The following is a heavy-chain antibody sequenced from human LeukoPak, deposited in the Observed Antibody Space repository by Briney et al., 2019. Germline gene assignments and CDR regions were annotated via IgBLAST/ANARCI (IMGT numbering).Heavy chain of an antibody. CDR1: GYSFTSYW. J-gene: IGHJ4*02. CDR3: ARHKEFGELLYY. Sequence: GESLKISCKGSGYSFTSYWISWVRQMPGKGLEWMGRIDPSDSYTNYSPSFEGHVTISADKSISTAYLQWSSLKASDTAMYYCARHKEFGELLYYWGQGTLVTVSS. D-gene: IGHD3-10*01. V-gene: IGHV5-10-1*01. CDR2: IDPSDSYT.